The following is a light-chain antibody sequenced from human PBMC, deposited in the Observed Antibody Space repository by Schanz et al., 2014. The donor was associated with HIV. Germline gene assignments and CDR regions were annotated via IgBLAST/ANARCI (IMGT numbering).Light chain of an antibody. V-gene: IGKV1-5*03. CDR3: QQYNSYPWT. Sequence: IQMTQSPSSLSASVGDRVTITCRASQSISSYLNWYQQKPGKAPNLLIYQVSTLESGVPSRFSGSGSGTDFTLTINSLQPDDLATYFCQQYNSYPWTFGQGTKVE. CDR2: QVS. J-gene: IGKJ1*01. CDR1: QSISSY.